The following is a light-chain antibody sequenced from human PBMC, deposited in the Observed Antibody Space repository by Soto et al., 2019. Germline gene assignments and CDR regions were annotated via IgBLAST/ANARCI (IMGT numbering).Light chain of an antibody. CDR1: QSVSTH. CDR2: GTS. V-gene: IGKV3-15*01. CDR3: QQYHDWPIT. Sequence: EIVMPQSPATLSLSPVEGATLSCRASQSVSTHLAWYQQIPGQAPRLLIYGTSTGAAGIPARFSGRGSGTEFTFTISSLQSEDFAVYHCQQYHDWPITFGQGTRLEIK. J-gene: IGKJ5*01.